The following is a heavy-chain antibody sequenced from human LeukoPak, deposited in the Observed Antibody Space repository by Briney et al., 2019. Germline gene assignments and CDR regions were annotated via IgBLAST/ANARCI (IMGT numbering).Heavy chain of an antibody. Sequence: PGGSLRLSCAASGFTFITYSMTWVRQAPGKGLEWVSSISGSGISTYYADSVRGRFTISRDNSKNTLYLEMSSLRVEDTAVYFCAKDPRGAYSGYDYRGWFDPWGQGTLVTVSS. J-gene: IGHJ5*02. D-gene: IGHD5-12*01. CDR1: GFTFITYS. CDR2: ISGSGIST. CDR3: AKDPRGAYSGYDYRGWFDP. V-gene: IGHV3-23*01.